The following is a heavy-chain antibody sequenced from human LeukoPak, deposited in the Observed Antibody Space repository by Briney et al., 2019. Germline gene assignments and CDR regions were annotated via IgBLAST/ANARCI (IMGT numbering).Heavy chain of an antibody. Sequence: GGSLRLSCAASGFTFSSFAMHWVRQSPGRRLEWLTAVSNDERNKYSADSVKGRFAISRDNSKSTLYLQMNSLRAEDTAIYYCARAHYDFWSGPFDLWGQGILVIVSS. CDR2: VSNDERNK. D-gene: IGHD3-3*01. J-gene: IGHJ4*02. CDR3: ARAHYDFWSGPFDL. V-gene: IGHV3-30*09. CDR1: GFTFSSFA.